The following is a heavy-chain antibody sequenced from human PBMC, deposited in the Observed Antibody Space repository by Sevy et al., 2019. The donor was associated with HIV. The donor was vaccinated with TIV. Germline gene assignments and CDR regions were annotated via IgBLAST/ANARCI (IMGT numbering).Heavy chain of an antibody. V-gene: IGHV3-33*01. CDR2: IWYDGSNK. CDR1: GFTFNSYG. CDR3: ARGGRDYDFWSGYSIEPYYGMDV. D-gene: IGHD3-3*01. Sequence: GGSLRLSCAASGFTFNSYGMHWVRQAPGKGLEWVAVIWYDGSNKYYADSVKGRFTISRDNSKNTLYLQMNSLRAEDTAVYYCARGGRDYDFWSGYSIEPYYGMDVWGQGTTVTVSS. J-gene: IGHJ6*02.